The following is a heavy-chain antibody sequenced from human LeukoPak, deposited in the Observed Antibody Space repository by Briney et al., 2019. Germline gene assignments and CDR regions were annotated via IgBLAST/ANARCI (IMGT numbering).Heavy chain of an antibody. J-gene: IGHJ4*02. CDR2: ISAYNGNT. D-gene: IGHD3-22*01. CDR1: GYTFTSYG. V-gene: IGHV1-18*01. Sequence: EASVKVSCKASGYTFTSYGISWVRQAPGQGLEWMGWISAYNGNTNYAQKLQGRVTMTTDTSTSTAYMELRSLRSDDTAVYYCARDQRYDSSGPFGLWGQGTLVTVS. CDR3: ARDQRYDSSGPFGL.